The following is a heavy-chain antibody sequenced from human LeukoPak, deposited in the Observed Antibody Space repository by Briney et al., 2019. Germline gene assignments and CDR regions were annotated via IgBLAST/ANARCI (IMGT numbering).Heavy chain of an antibody. CDR3: ARKDSFDL. V-gene: IGHV3-74*01. CDR2: IHSDGITT. Sequence: GGSLRLSCAASGFTFSSYWMHWVRRAPGKGLVWVSRIHSDGITTSYADFVKGRFTISRDNAKNTLYLQMNSLRDEDTAVYYCARKDSFDLWGQGTLVTVSS. J-gene: IGHJ5*02. CDR1: GFTFSSYW.